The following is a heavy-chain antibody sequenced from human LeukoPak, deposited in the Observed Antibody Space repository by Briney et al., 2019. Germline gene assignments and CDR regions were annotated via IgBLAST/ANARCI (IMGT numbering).Heavy chain of an antibody. CDR2: IRYDGSNK. V-gene: IGHV3-30*02. D-gene: IGHD5-18*01. J-gene: IGHJ4*02. CDR3: AKVAYSYGPHFDY. CDR1: GFTFSSYG. Sequence: GGSLRLSCAASGFTFSSYGMHWVRQAPGKGLEWVAFIRYDGSNKYYADSVKGRFTISRDNSKNTLYLQMNSLRAEDTAVYYCAKVAYSYGPHFDYWGQETLVTVSS.